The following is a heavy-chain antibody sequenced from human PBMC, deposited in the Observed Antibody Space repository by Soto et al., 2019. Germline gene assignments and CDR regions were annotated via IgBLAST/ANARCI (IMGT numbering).Heavy chain of an antibody. CDR1: GFIFSNYE. CDR2: ISPTGNKI. Sequence: EVQLVESGGGLVQPGRSLRLSCAASGFIFSNYEMNWVHQAPGKGLQWVSFISPTGNKIYYGESVKGRFTISRDNAKNSVFLQMNSLTAEDTAVYFCARSFPRFTAPDSWGQGTLVTVAS. V-gene: IGHV3-48*03. J-gene: IGHJ5*01. D-gene: IGHD2-21*02. CDR3: ARSFPRFTAPDS.